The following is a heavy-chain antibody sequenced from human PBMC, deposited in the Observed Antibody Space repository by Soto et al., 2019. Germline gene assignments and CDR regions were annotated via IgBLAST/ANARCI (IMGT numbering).Heavy chain of an antibody. CDR3: TRETVAGITGLDY. J-gene: IGHJ4*02. V-gene: IGHV3-23*01. CDR2: ISVSDAFI. Sequence: HPXGSLRLACASSGFNVGAFAVNWVRQAPGKGLEWVSGISVSDAFIYYADSVRVRFSISRDASENILYLQMNSLRVDDTALYYCTRETVAGITGLDYWGPGTLVTVSS. CDR1: GFNVGAFA. D-gene: IGHD1-20*01.